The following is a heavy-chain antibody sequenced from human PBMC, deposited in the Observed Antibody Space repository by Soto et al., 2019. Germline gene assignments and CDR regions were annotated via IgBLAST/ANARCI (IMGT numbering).Heavy chain of an antibody. CDR2: IWTGGST. V-gene: IGHV3-66*01. CDR1: GFTVSSYY. J-gene: IGHJ5*02. Sequence: EVQLVESGGGLVQPGGSLRLSCAASGFTVSSYYMSWVRQAPGKGLEWVSVIWTGGSTQYADPVKGRFTISRDNSKITLYLQMNSLRAEETAVYSCAAPTSWGQGPLVTVYS. CDR3: AAPTS. D-gene: IGHD6-6*01.